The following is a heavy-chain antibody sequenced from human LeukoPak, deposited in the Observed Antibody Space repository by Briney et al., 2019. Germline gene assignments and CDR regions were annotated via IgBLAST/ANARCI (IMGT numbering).Heavy chain of an antibody. Sequence: GGSLRLSCAASGFTFSSHALSWVRRAPGKGLEWVSSLSGSGYNTYYADSVKGRFTISRGNSKNTVYLQMNSLRAEDTAVYYCAKDPYGTRYFDYWGQGTLVTVSS. CDR1: GFTFSSHA. D-gene: IGHD2-2*01. V-gene: IGHV3-23*01. J-gene: IGHJ4*02. CDR2: LSGSGYNT. CDR3: AKDPYGTRYFDY.